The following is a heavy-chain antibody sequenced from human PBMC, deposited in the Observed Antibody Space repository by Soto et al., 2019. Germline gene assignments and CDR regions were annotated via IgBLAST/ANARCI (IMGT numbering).Heavy chain of an antibody. CDR1: RSRLRSSS. CDR2: VYTSDYT. Sequence: PSETLSLTCSGARSRLRSSSWHCARQPSGRGLECIEYVYTSDYTRYSSSLKSRVTIPVATSKSQFYLRLNSVTAADTAVYYCARAAGPPADFFEYNAREDWGKGNTVP. J-gene: IGHJ6*03. D-gene: IGHD1-1*01. CDR3: ARAAGPPADFFEYNARED. V-gene: IGHV4-59*13.